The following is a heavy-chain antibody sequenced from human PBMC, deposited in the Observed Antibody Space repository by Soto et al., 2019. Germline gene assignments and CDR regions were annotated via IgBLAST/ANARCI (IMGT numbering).Heavy chain of an antibody. Sequence: SETLSLTCTVSGGSISSSSYYWGWIRQPPGKGLEWIGSIYYSGSTYYNPSLKSRVTISVDTSKNQFSLKLSSVTAADTAVYYCARHDFPGSMDGWGQGTTVTVSS. J-gene: IGHJ6*02. D-gene: IGHD2-21*02. V-gene: IGHV4-39*01. CDR2: IYYSGST. CDR1: GGSISSSSYY. CDR3: ARHDFPGSMDG.